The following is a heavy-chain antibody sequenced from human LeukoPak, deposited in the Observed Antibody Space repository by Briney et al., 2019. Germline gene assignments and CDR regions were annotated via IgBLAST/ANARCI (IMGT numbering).Heavy chain of an antibody. CDR1: GFTVSSNS. Sequence: PGGSLRLSCTVSGFTVSSNSVSWVRQAPGKGLEWVSFIYSDNTHYSDSVKGRFTISRDNAKNSLYLQMNNVRVEDTAVYYCRKGHYDDSDWGQGTLVTVSS. CDR3: RKGHYDDSD. CDR2: IYSDNT. V-gene: IGHV3-53*01. D-gene: IGHD4-17*01. J-gene: IGHJ4*02.